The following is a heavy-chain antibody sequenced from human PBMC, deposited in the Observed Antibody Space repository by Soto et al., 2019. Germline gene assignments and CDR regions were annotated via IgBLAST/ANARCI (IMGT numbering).Heavy chain of an antibody. V-gene: IGHV3-73*02. J-gene: IGHJ4*02. D-gene: IGHD6-6*01. CDR1: GFTLSDSS. CDR3: MSWDNRSSAEQ. CDR2: IGSKPENDAT. Sequence: EVQLVESGGGLVQPGGSLELSCAASGFTLSDSSINWVRQASGKGLEWLGRIGSKPENDATVHAASVKGRFTLARDDSKNTVHLQMGSLETEDTAVYYCMSWDNRSSAEQWGQGALVTVSS.